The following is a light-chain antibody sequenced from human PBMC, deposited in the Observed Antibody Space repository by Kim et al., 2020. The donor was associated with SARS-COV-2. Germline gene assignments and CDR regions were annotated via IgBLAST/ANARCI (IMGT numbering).Light chain of an antibody. CDR3: QKYYSKPYT. J-gene: IGKJ2*01. Sequence: DIVMTQSPDSLAVSLGERATINCKSSQSVLYSSNNKNYLAWYQQKPGQPPKLLIYWASTRESGVPDRFSGSGSGTDFTLTISSLQAEDVAVYYRQKYYSKPYTLGQGTKLEI. CDR1: QSVLYSSNNKNY. V-gene: IGKV4-1*01. CDR2: WAS.